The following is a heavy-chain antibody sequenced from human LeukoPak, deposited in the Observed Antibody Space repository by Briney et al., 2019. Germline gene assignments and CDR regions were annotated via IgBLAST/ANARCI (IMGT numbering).Heavy chain of an antibody. D-gene: IGHD2-15*01. V-gene: IGHV1-8*01. CDR3: ARAGGYCGRISCPYYFDY. CDR1: GYTFTSYD. CDR2: MNPNSGNT. Sequence: ASVKVSCKASGYTFTSYDINWARQATGQGLEWMGWMNPNSGNTGYARKFQGRVTMTRNTSISTAYMELSSLRSEDTAVYYCARAGGYCGRISCPYYFDYWGQGSLVAVSS. J-gene: IGHJ4*02.